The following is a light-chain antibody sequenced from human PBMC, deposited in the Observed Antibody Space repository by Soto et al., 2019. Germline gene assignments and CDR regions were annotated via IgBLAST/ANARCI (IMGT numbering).Light chain of an antibody. CDR2: GAS. J-gene: IGKJ5*01. CDR1: QSVSTN. V-gene: IGKV3-15*01. Sequence: EIVMTQSPATLSLSXGERATLSCRASQSVSTNVAWYQQRPGQALSLLIYGASTRASGCPARFTGSGSGTEFTLTISSLQSEDFALYYCQQYDNWPPGITFGQGTRLEIK. CDR3: QQYDNWPPGIT.